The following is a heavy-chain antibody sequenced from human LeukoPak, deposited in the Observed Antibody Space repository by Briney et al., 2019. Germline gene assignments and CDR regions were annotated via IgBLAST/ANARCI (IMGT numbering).Heavy chain of an antibody. Sequence: SETLSLTCTVSGGSISTTGYYWSWIRQPPGKGLEWIGEINHSGSTNYNPSLKSRVTISVDTSKNQFSLKLSSVTAADTAVYYCASLRRDCSSTSCYGDPYFDYWGQGTLVTVSS. CDR1: GGSISTTGYY. CDR2: INHSGST. CDR3: ASLRRDCSSTSCYGDPYFDY. V-gene: IGHV4-34*01. J-gene: IGHJ4*02. D-gene: IGHD2-2*01.